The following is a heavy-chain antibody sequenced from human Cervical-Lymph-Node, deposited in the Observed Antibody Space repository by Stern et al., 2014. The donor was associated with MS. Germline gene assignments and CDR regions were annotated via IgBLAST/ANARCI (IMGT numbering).Heavy chain of an antibody. CDR2: IKQDGSEK. D-gene: IGHD6-25*01. J-gene: IGHJ4*02. CDR1: GFTFSTSW. V-gene: IGHV3-7*01. Sequence: EVQLVESGGGLVQPGGSLRLSCAASGFTFSTSWMNWVRQAPGKGPEWVANIKQDGSEKYYVESVKGRFTISRDNAKNSLYLQMNSLRAEDTAVYYCARAAASWGPGTLVTVSS. CDR3: ARAAAS.